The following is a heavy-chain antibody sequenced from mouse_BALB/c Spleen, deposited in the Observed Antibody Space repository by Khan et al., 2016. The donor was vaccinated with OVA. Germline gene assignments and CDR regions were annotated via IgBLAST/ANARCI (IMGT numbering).Heavy chain of an antibody. CDR3: ARSNYYGRSLYALDY. CDR1: GYTFTSYW. J-gene: IGHJ4*01. CDR2: IAPGSGSS. Sequence: DLVKPGASVKLSCKASGYTFTSYWINWIKQRPGQGLEWIGRIAPGSGSSSYNDMIKGTTILTVETSSTTAYIQLSSLSSEDSGVYFCARSNYYGRSLYALDYWGQGTSVTVSS. D-gene: IGHD1-1*02. V-gene: IGHV1S41*01.